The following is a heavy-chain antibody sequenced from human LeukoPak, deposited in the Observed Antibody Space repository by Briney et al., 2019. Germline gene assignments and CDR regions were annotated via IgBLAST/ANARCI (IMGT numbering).Heavy chain of an antibody. CDR3: ARDTRSGSYGILDY. CDR1: GYTFTSYG. J-gene: IGHJ4*02. D-gene: IGHD1-26*01. V-gene: IGHV1-18*01. CDR2: ISAYNGNT. Sequence: ASVKVSCKASGYTFTSYGISWMRQAPGQGLEWMGWISAYNGNTNYAQKLQGRVTMTTDTSTSTAYMELRSLRSDDTAVYYCARDTRSGSYGILDYWGQGTLVTVSS.